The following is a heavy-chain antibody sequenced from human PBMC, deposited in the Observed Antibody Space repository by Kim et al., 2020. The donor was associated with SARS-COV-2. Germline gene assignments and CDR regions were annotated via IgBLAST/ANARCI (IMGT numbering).Heavy chain of an antibody. D-gene: IGHD6-6*01. J-gene: IGHJ6*02. Sequence: ASVKVSCKASGYTFTSYGISWVRQAPGQGLEWMGWISAYNGNTNYAQKLQGRVTMTTDTSTSTAYMELRSLRSDDTAVYYCARDLSIAARAWGHYGMDVWGQGTTVTVSS. CDR3: ARDLSIAARAWGHYGMDV. V-gene: IGHV1-18*01. CDR1: GYTFTSYG. CDR2: ISAYNGNT.